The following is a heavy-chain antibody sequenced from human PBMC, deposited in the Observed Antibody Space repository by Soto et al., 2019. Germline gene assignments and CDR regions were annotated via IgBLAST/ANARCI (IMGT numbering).Heavy chain of an antibody. J-gene: IGHJ4*02. CDR3: AAVSGYSSSRRYFDY. Sequence: SVKVSCKASGFTFTSSAMQWVRQARGQRLEWIGWIVVGSGNTNYAQKFQERVTITRDMSTSTAYMELSSLRSEDTAVYYCAAVSGYSSSRRYFDYWGQGTLVTVSS. D-gene: IGHD6-13*01. CDR1: GFTFTSSA. V-gene: IGHV1-58*02. CDR2: IVVGSGNT.